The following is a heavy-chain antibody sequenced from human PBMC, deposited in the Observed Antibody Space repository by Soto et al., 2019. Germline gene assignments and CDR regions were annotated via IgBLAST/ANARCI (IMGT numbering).Heavy chain of an antibody. CDR1: GFTFSSYA. CDR2: ISGSGGST. CDR3: AKDFWSGYLGTRRDAFDI. J-gene: IGHJ3*02. Sequence: PGGSLRLSCAASGFTFSSYAMSWVRQAPGKGLEWVSAISGSGGSTYYADSVKGRFTISRDNSKNTLYLQMNSLRAEDTAVYYCAKDFWSGYLGTRRDAFDIWGQGTMVTVSS. D-gene: IGHD3-3*01. V-gene: IGHV3-23*01.